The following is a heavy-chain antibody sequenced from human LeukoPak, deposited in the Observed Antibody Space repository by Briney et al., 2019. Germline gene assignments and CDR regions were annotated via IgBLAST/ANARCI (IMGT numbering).Heavy chain of an antibody. CDR1: GYTFTSYG. J-gene: IGHJ3*02. D-gene: IGHD3-9*01. V-gene: IGHV1-18*01. Sequence: GASVKVSCKASGYTFTSYGISWVRQAPGQGLEWMGWISAYNGNTNYAQKLQGRVTMTTDTSTSIAYMELRSLRSDDTAVYYCARVNDHYDILTGPGDAFDIWGQGTMVTVSS. CDR3: ARVNDHYDILTGPGDAFDI. CDR2: ISAYNGNT.